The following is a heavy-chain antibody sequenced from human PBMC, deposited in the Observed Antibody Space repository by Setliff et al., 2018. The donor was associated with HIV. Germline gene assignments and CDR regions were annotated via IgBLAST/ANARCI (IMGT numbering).Heavy chain of an antibody. CDR3: AWGTQRPIDS. V-gene: IGHV1-69-2*01. CDR1: GYIFPDYY. D-gene: IGHD3-16*01. Sequence: ASVKVSCKVSGYIFPDYYIQWVRQAPGKGLEWMGLIDPDRGDTVYAEKFQGRVTITADRSIDTGYMTLSSLTSDDTAMYFCAWGTQRPIDSWGQGTLVTVS. J-gene: IGHJ4*02. CDR2: IDPDRGDT.